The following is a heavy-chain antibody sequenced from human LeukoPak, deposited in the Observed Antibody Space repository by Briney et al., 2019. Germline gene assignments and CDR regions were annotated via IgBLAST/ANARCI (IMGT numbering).Heavy chain of an antibody. CDR3: ARAGLDRYYDSSGYSR. CDR1: GYTFTGYY. D-gene: IGHD3-22*01. V-gene: IGHV1-18*04. CDR2: ISAYNGNT. Sequence: ASVKVSCKASGYTFTGYYMHWVRQAPGQGLEWMGWISAYNGNTNYAQKLQGRVTMTTDTSTSTAYMELRSLRSDDTAVYYCARAGLDRYYDSSGYSRWGQGTLVTVSS. J-gene: IGHJ4*02.